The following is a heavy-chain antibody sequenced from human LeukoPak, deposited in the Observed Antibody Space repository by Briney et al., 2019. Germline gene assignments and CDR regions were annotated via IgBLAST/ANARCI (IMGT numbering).Heavy chain of an antibody. CDR2: IYYSGST. J-gene: IGHJ4*02. CDR1: GGSISSGGYY. CDR3: ARTLYSSSSLALDY. D-gene: IGHD6-6*01. Sequence: SETLSLTCTVSGGSISSGGYYWSWIRQHPGKGLEWIGYIYYSGSTYYNPSLKSRVTISVDTSKNQFSLKLSSVTAADTAVYYCARTLYSSSSLALDYWGQGTLVTVSS. V-gene: IGHV4-31*03.